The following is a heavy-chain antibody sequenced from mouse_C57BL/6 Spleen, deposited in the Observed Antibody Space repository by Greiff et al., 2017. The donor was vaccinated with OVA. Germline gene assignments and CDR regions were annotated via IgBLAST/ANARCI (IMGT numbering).Heavy chain of an antibody. Sequence: EVKLQESGPELVKPGDSVKISCKASGYSFTGYFMNWVMQSHGKSLEWIGRINPYNGDTFYNQKFKGKATLTVDKSSSTAHMELRSLTSEDSAVYYCARSVYETYAIDYWGQGTSVTVSS. CDR2: INPYNGDT. D-gene: IGHD1-1*01. J-gene: IGHJ4*01. V-gene: IGHV1-20*01. CDR3: ARSVYETYAIDY. CDR1: GYSFTGYF.